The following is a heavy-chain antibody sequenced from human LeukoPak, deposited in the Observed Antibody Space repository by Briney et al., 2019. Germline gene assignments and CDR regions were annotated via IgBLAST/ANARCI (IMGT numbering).Heavy chain of an antibody. J-gene: IGHJ4*02. Sequence: SETLSLTCTVSGGSISSSSYYWGWIRQPPGTGLEWIGSIYYSGSTYYNPSLTSRVTISVDTSKNQFSLKLSSVTAADTAVYYCARDLPWMATWRDFDYWGQGTLVTVSS. CDR3: ARDLPWMATWRDFDY. V-gene: IGHV4-39*02. CDR2: IYYSGST. CDR1: GGSISSSSYY. D-gene: IGHD5-24*01.